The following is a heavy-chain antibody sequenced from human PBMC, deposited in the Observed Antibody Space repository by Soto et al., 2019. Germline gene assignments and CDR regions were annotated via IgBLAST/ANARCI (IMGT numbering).Heavy chain of an antibody. CDR1: GYTFTSYA. J-gene: IGHJ6*02. CDR3: TRGSSRFQDPYYYYAMDV. V-gene: IGHV1-3*01. D-gene: IGHD6-13*01. CDR2: INAGNGNT. Sequence: GASVKVSCKASGYTFTSYAMHWVRQAPGQRLEWMGWINAGNGNTKYSQKFQGRVTITRDTSASTAYMELNSLQTEDTAVYYCTRGSSRFQDPYYYYAMDVWGQGTTVTVSS.